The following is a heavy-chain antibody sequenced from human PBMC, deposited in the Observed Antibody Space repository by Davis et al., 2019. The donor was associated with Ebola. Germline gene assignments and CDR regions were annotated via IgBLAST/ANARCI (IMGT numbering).Heavy chain of an antibody. V-gene: IGHV3-7*03. CDR3: AKDPSSGWPYYGMDV. D-gene: IGHD6-19*01. CDR1: TFTFSNYW. J-gene: IGHJ6*02. CDR2: IKQDGSEK. Sequence: GESLKISCAASTFTFSNYWMGWVRQAPGKGLEWVANIKQDGSEKYYVDSVKGRFTISRDNSKNTLYLQMNSLRAEDTAVYYCAKDPSSGWPYYGMDVWGQGTTVTVSS.